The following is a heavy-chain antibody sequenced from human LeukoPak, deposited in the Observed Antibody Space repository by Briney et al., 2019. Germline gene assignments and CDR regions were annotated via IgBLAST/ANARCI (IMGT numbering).Heavy chain of an antibody. J-gene: IGHJ2*01. CDR2: IKQDGSEK. V-gene: IGHV3-7*04. CDR3: ARGDGYNSALDL. D-gene: IGHD5-24*01. CDR1: GFTFSSYW. Sequence: PGGSLRLSCAASGFTFSSYWMSWVRQAPGKGLEWVANIKQDGSEKYYADSVKGRFTISRDNSKNTLYLQMNSLRAEDTAVYYCARGDGYNSALDLWGRGTLVTVSS.